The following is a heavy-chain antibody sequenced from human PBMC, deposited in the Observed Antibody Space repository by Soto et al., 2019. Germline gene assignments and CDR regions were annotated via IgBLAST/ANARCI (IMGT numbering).Heavy chain of an antibody. CDR3: ARSGGGYDLGDY. CDR1: GYTFIGYY. J-gene: IGHJ4*02. Sequence: QVQLVQSGAEVKKPGASVKVSCKASGYTFIGYYIDWVRQAPGQGLEWMGWINPNSGGAKYSQKFQAWVTMTSDTSISTAYMELSRLKSDDTAVYYCARSGGGYDLGDYWGQGTLVTVSS. CDR2: INPNSGGA. D-gene: IGHD5-12*01. V-gene: IGHV1-2*04.